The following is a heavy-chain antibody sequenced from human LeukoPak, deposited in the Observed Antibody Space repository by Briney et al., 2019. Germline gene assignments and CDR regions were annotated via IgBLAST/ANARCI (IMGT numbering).Heavy chain of an antibody. V-gene: IGHV4-59*01. D-gene: IGHD3-9*01. CDR2: IYYNGNT. CDR1: GGSISGYY. J-gene: IGHJ4*02. CDR3: ARYDMKKFFDY. Sequence: SETLSLTCTVSGGSISGYYWSWIRQPPGKGLEWIGYIYYNGNTNYNASLKSRVTMSVDTSKNQFSLKLSSVTAADTAMYYCARYDMKKFFDYWGQRVLVTVSS.